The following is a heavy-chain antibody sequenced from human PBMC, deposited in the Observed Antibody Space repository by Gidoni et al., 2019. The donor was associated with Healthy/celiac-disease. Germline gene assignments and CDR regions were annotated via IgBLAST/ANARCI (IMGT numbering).Heavy chain of an antibody. J-gene: IGHJ3*02. CDR2: IKQHGREK. Sequence: EVQLVESGGGLVQPGGSLRLSCAASGFTFSSYWMSWVRQAPGKGLEWVANIKQHGREKYYVDSVKGRFTISRDNAKNSLYLQMNSLRAEDTAVYYCATLCIALAGDAFDIWGQGTMVTVSS. CDR3: ATLCIALAGDAFDI. CDR1: GFTFSSYW. V-gene: IGHV3-7*02. D-gene: IGHD6-19*01.